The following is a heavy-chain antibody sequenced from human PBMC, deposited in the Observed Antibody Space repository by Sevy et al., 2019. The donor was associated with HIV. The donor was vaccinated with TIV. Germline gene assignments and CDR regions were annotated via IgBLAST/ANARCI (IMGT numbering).Heavy chain of an antibody. D-gene: IGHD6-13*01. V-gene: IGHV3-21*01. CDR1: GFTFSSYS. J-gene: IGHJ4*02. CDR2: VSSSSDYI. Sequence: GGSLRLSCVASGFTFSSYSMHWVRQAPGKGLEWVSYVSSSSDYIYYADSVKGRFTISRDNAKNSLYLQMNSLRAEDRAGYYCAKYWVSITAGGLDYGGQGTRVTVFS. CDR3: AKYWVSITAGGLDY.